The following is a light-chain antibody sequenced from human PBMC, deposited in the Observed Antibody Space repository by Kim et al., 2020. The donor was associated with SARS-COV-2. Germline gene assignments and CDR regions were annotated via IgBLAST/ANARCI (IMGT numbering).Light chain of an antibody. CDR3: AVWDDSLSGVL. J-gene: IGLJ2*01. CDR2: KDN. V-gene: IGLV1-44*01. CDR1: SSNVGSNT. Sequence: GQRATISCSGSSSNVGSNTVNWYQQLPGSAPKLLIYKDNQRPSGVPDRFSGSKSGTSASLAISGLQSEDEADYSCAVWDDSLSGVLFGGGTQLTVL.